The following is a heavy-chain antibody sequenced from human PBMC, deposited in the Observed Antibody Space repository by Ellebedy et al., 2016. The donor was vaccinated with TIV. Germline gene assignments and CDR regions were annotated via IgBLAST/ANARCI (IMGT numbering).Heavy chain of an antibody. Sequence: GESLKISCGASGFSFSSYGMSWVRQAPGKGLEWVANIKQDGSEKYYVDSVKGRFTISRDNAKNSLYLHLNRLRAEDTAMYYCATDGSYGDYLSPTHAFVIWGQGTMVTVSS. CDR3: ATDGSYGDYLSPTHAFVI. CDR2: IKQDGSEK. J-gene: IGHJ3*02. V-gene: IGHV3-7*01. CDR1: GFSFSSYG. D-gene: IGHD4-17*01.